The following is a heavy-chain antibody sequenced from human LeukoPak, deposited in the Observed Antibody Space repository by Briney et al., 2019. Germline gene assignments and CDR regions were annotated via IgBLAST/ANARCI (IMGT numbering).Heavy chain of an antibody. CDR3: ATGESRWKIFGVGKIDY. Sequence: ASVKVSCKVSGYTLTELSMHWVRQAPGKGLEWMGGFDPVDGETIYAQKFQGRVTMTEDTSTDTAYMELSSLRSEDTAVYYCATGESRWKIFGVGKIDYWGQGTLVTVSS. J-gene: IGHJ4*02. CDR1: GYTLTELS. D-gene: IGHD3-3*01. V-gene: IGHV1-24*01. CDR2: FDPVDGET.